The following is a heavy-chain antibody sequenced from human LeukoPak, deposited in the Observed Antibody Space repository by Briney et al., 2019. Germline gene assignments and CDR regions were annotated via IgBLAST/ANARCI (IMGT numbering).Heavy chain of an antibody. D-gene: IGHD3-22*01. V-gene: IGHV3-30*02. CDR1: GFTFSSYG. J-gene: IGHJ4*02. CDR2: IRYDGSNE. CDR3: ALIGLDSSGYYYDYLDY. Sequence: GGSLRLSCAASGFTFSSYGMHWVRQAPGKGLEWVSFIRYDGSNEYYADSVRGRFTISRDNSKNTLYLQMNSLRAEDTAVYYCALIGLDSSGYYYDYLDYWGQGTLVTVSS.